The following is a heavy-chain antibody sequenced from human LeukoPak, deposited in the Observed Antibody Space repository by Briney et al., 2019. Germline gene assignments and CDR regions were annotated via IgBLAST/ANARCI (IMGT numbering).Heavy chain of an antibody. J-gene: IGHJ6*03. CDR1: GFTFSSYS. D-gene: IGHD1-26*01. CDR2: ISSSSSYI. V-gene: IGHV3-21*01. Sequence: GGSLRLSCAASGFTFSSYSMSWVRQAPGKGLEWVSSISSSSSYIYYADSVKGRFTISRDNAKNSLYLQMNSLRAEDTAVYYCARDPYSGSYGDYYYYYMDLWGQGTTVTISS. CDR3: ARDPYSGSYGDYYYYYMDL.